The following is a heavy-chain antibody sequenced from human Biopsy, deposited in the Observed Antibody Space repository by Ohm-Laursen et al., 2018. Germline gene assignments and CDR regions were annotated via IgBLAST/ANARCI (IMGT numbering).Heavy chain of an antibody. CDR1: GFTFSSHA. V-gene: IGHV3-23*01. D-gene: IGHD3-3*01. Sequence: SLRLSCAASGFTFSSHAMSWVRQAPGTGLEWVSVIRGSGGSTHYADSVKGRFTISRDNSKNTLFLQMKSLRAEDTAIYYCGRRPFFDYWSAYYVDHWGQGALVTVSS. CDR3: GRRPFFDYWSAYYVDH. CDR2: IRGSGGST. J-gene: IGHJ5*02.